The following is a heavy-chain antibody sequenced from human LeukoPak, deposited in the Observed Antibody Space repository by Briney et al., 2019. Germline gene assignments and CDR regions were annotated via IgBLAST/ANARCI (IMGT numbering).Heavy chain of an antibody. CDR2: IIPIFGTA. Sequence: SVKVSCKASGGTFSSYAISWVRQAPGQGLEWMGGIIPIFGTANYAQKFQGRVTITADESTSTAYMELSSLRSEDTAVYYCARAEGQLWLGERGYYFDYWGQGTLATVSS. D-gene: IGHD5-18*01. V-gene: IGHV1-69*13. CDR1: GGTFSSYA. CDR3: ARAEGQLWLGERGYYFDY. J-gene: IGHJ4*02.